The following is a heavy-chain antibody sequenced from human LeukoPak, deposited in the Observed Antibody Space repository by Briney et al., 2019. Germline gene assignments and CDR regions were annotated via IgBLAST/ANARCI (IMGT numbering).Heavy chain of an antibody. J-gene: IGHJ4*02. V-gene: IGHV3-53*03. CDR3: ARLATSTGSYVDY. CDR1: GFAVSSKY. Sequence: GGSLRLSCAASGFAVSSKYMSWVRQPPGKGREWLSVIHDGDGTYYADYVKARFTISRDNSKNTLYFQMNSLRAEDTAVYYCARLATSTGSYVDYWGQGTLVTVSS. D-gene: IGHD1-26*01. CDR2: IHDGDGT.